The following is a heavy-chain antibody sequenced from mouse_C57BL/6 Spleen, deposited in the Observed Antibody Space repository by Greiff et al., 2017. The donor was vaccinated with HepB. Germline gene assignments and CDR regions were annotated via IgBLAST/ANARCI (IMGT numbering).Heavy chain of an antibody. CDR2: INYDGSST. CDR1: GFTFSDYY. D-gene: IGHD1-1*01. CDR3: ARDTYYYGSSYFDY. J-gene: IGHJ2*01. V-gene: IGHV5-16*01. Sequence: EVMLVESEGGLVQPGSSMKLSCTAPGFTFSDYYMAWVRQVPEKGLEWVANINYDGSSTYYLDSLKSRFIISRDNAKNILYLQMSSLKSEDTATYYCARDTYYYGSSYFDYWGQGTTLTVSS.